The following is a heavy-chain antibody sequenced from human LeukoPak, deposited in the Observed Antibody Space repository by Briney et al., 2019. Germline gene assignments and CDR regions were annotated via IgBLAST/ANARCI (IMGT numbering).Heavy chain of an antibody. Sequence: GESLKISCKGSGYSFTTYWIGWVRQMPGKGLEWMGIIYPGDSDTRYSPSFQGQVTISADKSISTAYLQWSSLEASDTGMYYCARPLNSGSHVDAFDIWGQGTMVTVSS. CDR2: IYPGDSDT. V-gene: IGHV5-51*01. CDR1: GYSFTTYW. D-gene: IGHD1-26*01. J-gene: IGHJ3*02. CDR3: ARPLNSGSHVDAFDI.